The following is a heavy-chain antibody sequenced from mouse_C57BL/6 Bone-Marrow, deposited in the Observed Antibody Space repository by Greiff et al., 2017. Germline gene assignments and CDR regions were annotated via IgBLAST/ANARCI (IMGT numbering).Heavy chain of an antibody. CDR2: LDPENGDT. J-gene: IGHJ3*01. CDR1: GFNIKDDY. V-gene: IGHV14-4*01. Sequence: VQLKQSGAELVRPGASVKLSCTASGFNIKDDYMHWVKPRPEQGLEWIGWLDPENGDTESASKFQGKATITVDTSSNTASLQLSSLTSEDTAVYYCTRIAYWGQGTLVTVSA. CDR3: TRIAY.